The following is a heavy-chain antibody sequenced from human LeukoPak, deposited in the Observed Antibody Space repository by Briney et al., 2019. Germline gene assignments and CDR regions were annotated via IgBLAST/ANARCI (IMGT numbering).Heavy chain of an antibody. CDR3: ARTANFAAGYYIDY. CDR2: ISGSSRHK. Sequence: GGSLRLSCAASGFTFSSYTMNWVRQAPGKGLEWVSSISGSSRHKYYADSVKGRFTISRDNAKNSLYLRMNSLRAEDTAVYYCARTANFAAGYYIDYWGQGTLVTVSS. D-gene: IGHD6-13*01. CDR1: GFTFSSYT. V-gene: IGHV3-21*01. J-gene: IGHJ4*02.